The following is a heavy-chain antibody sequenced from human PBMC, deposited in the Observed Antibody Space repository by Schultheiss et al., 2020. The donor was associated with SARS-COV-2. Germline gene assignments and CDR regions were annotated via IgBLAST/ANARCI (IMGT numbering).Heavy chain of an antibody. D-gene: IGHD3-9*01. V-gene: IGHV4-38-2*02. Sequence: SETLSLTCAVSGYSIRSGYYWGWFRQHPGMGLEWIGTFHYSGDTVYNPSLKSRVTISVDTSKNHFSLTVTSVTAADTAVYYCARDSRYFDWAASGSYGMDVWGQGTTVTVSS. CDR1: GYSIRSGYY. CDR2: FHYSGDT. J-gene: IGHJ6*02. CDR3: ARDSRYFDWAASGSYGMDV.